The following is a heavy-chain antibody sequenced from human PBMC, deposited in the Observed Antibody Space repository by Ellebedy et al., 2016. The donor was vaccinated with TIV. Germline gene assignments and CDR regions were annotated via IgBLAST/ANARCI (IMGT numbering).Heavy chain of an antibody. V-gene: IGHV4-59*01. D-gene: IGHD2-21*01. CDR2: IYYNGNA. CDR1: GASISSYY. Sequence: MPSETLSLTCTVSGASISSYYWSWIRQPPGKGLEWIGYIYYNGNANYNSSLKSRVNMSVDTSKNQFYLKLTSVTDEDTAMYYCARWRRRGNSNWGQGTLVTVSS. CDR3: ARWRRRGNSN. J-gene: IGHJ4*02.